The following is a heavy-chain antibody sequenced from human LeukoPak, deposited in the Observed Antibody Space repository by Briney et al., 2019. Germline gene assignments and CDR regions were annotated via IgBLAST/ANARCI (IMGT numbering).Heavy chain of an antibody. CDR1: GFTFSSYS. Sequence: GGSLRLSCAASGFTFSSYSMNWVRQAPGKGLEWVSSISSSSSYIYYADSVKGRFTISRDNAKNSLYLQMNSLRAEDTAVYYCAGGSYKRNYYYYMDVWGKGTTVTVSS. V-gene: IGHV3-21*04. D-gene: IGHD1-26*01. J-gene: IGHJ6*03. CDR3: AGGSYKRNYYYYMDV. CDR2: ISSSSSYI.